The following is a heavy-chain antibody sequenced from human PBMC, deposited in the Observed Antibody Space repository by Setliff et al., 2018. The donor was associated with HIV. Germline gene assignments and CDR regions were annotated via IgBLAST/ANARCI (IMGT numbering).Heavy chain of an antibody. V-gene: IGHV3-15*01. CDR3: ADDEVGFPRITFIKVIVRM. J-gene: IGHJ6*04. CDR1: GFTFSNAW. D-gene: IGHD3-10*01. Sequence: AGGSLRLSCAASGFTFSNAWMSWVRQAPGKGLEWVGRIKRKTDGGTTDYEAPVKGRFTISRDDSKNTLYLQMDSLRVEDTAVYYCADDEVGFPRITFIKVIVRMWGEGTTVTVSS. CDR2: IKRKTDGGTT.